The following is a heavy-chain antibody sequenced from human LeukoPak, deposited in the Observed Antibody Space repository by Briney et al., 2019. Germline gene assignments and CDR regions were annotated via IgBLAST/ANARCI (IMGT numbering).Heavy chain of an antibody. V-gene: IGHV4-34*01. CDR1: GGSFSGYY. J-gene: IGHJ4*02. Sequence: SETLSLTCAVYGGSFSGYYWSWIRQPPGKGLEWIGEINHSGSTNYNPSLKSRVTISVDTSKTQFSLKLSSVTAADTAVYYCARGRKYQRGYFDYWGQGTLVTVSS. D-gene: IGHD2-2*01. CDR3: ARGRKYQRGYFDY. CDR2: INHSGST.